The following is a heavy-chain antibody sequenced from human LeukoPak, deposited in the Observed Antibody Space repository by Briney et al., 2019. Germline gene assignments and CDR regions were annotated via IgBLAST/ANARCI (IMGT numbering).Heavy chain of an antibody. CDR1: GFTFSSYG. Sequence: PGGSLRLSGAASGFTFSSYGMHWVRQTPGKGLEWVAFIRYDGSDKYYADSVKGRFTISRDNSKNTLHLQMNSLRPEDTAVYYCAKDFLIKMRTPGAFDLWGQGTMVTVSS. CDR2: IRYDGSDK. CDR3: AKDFLIKMRTPGAFDL. V-gene: IGHV3-30*02. D-gene: IGHD2-2*01. J-gene: IGHJ3*01.